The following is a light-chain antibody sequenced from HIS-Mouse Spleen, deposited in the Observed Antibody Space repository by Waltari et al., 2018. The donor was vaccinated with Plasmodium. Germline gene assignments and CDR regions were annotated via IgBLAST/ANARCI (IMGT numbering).Light chain of an antibody. CDR2: GAS. V-gene: IGKV3-15*01. CDR1: QSVSSN. CDR3: QQYNNWPFT. Sequence: EIVMTQSPATLSVSPGGRATLSCRASQSVSSNLAWYQQKPGQAHRLLNYGASHRATGIPARFSGSGSGTEFTLTISSLQSEDFAVYYCQQYNNWPFTFGPGTKVDIK. J-gene: IGKJ3*01.